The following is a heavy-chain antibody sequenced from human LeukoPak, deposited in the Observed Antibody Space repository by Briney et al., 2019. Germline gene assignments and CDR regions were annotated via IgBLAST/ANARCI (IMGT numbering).Heavy chain of an antibody. CDR3: ARRSGPYYYYYMDV. J-gene: IGHJ6*03. CDR1: GGTFSSYA. D-gene: IGHD5-12*01. CDR2: IIPIFGTA. V-gene: IGHV1-69*13. Sequence: GASVKVSCKASGGTFSSYAISWVRQAPGQGLEWMGGIIPIFGTANYAQKFQGRVTITADESTSTAHMELSSLRSEDTAVYYCARRSGPYYYYYMDVWGKGTTVTISS.